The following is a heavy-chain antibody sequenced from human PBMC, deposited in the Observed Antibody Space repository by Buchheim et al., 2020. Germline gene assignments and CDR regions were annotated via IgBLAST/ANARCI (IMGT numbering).Heavy chain of an antibody. V-gene: IGHV1-2*04. CDR1: GYTFTGYY. CDR2: INPNSGGT. Sequence: QVQLVQSGAEVKKPGASVKVSCKASGYTFTGYYMHWVRQAPGQGLEWMGWINPNSGGTNYAQKFQGWVTMTRDTSISTAYMELSRLRSDDTAVYYCARDLRGDGSGSYYNAYTYYYGMDVWGQGTT. D-gene: IGHD3-10*01. J-gene: IGHJ6*02. CDR3: ARDLRGDGSGSYYNAYTYYYGMDV.